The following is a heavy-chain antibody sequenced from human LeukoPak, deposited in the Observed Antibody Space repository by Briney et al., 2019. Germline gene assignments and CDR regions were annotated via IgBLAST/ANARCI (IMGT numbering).Heavy chain of an antibody. CDR1: GGSISSSSYY. J-gene: IGHJ6*03. CDR2: IYYSGST. D-gene: IGHD2-15*01. CDR3: ARVSTLEEWWHYYYYMDV. V-gene: IGHV4-39*07. Sequence: PSETLSLTCTVSGGSISSSSYYWGWIRQPPGKGLEWIGSIYYSGSTYYNPSLKGRVTISVDTSKNQFSLKLSSVTAADTAVYYCARVSTLEEWWHYYYYMDVWGKGTTVTVSS.